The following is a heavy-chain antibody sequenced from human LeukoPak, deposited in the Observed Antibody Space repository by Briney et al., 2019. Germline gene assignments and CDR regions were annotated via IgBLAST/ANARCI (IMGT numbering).Heavy chain of an antibody. V-gene: IGHV3-30*02. Sequence: GGSLRLSCAASGFTFSTYGMHWVRQAPGKGLEWVAFTRYDGSNKYYADSVKGRFTVSRDNSKNTLYLQMNSLRAEDTAVYYCASGSPFWSGYSAFDIWGQGTMVTVSS. CDR2: TRYDGSNK. CDR1: GFTFSTYG. CDR3: ASGSPFWSGYSAFDI. J-gene: IGHJ3*02. D-gene: IGHD3-3*01.